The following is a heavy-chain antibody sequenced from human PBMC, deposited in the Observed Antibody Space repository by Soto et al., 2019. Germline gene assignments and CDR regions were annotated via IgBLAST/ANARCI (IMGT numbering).Heavy chain of an antibody. CDR3: TRGTRLPWSMDV. CDR2: ISGYKANT. D-gene: IGHD4-17*01. V-gene: IGHV1-18*04. CDR1: GYTFTTYG. J-gene: IGHJ6*02. Sequence: GASVKVSCKTSGYTFTTYGFSWVRQAPGQGLEWMGWISGYKANTNYAQKVQGRVTMTTDRTTSTAYMELRSLKSDDTAVYFCTRGTRLPWSMDVWGQGTTVTVSS.